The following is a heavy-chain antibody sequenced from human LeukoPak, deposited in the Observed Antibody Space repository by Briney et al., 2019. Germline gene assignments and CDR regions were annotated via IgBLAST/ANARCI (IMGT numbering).Heavy chain of an antibody. CDR1: GYTFTYYA. Sequence: ASVKVSCKASGYTFTYYAIHWVRQAPAQRLEWMGWINAGNGNRKYSQKFQGRVTINRETTARKANMELSSLTFEDTAVYYCATPGGGTYYFDDWGQGTLVTVSS. D-gene: IGHD1-26*01. CDR2: INAGNGNR. J-gene: IGHJ4*02. V-gene: IGHV1-3*01. CDR3: ATPGGGTYYFDD.